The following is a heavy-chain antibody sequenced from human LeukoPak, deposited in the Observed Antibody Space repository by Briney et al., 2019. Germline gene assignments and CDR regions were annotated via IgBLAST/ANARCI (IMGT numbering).Heavy chain of an antibody. CDR3: ARETSQKGAHYMDV. D-gene: IGHD3-16*01. Sequence: PSETLSLTCTVSGGSISSYYWRWIRQPPGQGLEWIGYIYYSGSTNYNPSLKSRVTISVDTSKNQFSLKLSSVTAADTAVYYCARETSQKGAHYMDVWGKGTTVTISS. J-gene: IGHJ6*03. CDR2: IYYSGST. V-gene: IGHV4-59*01. CDR1: GGSISSYY.